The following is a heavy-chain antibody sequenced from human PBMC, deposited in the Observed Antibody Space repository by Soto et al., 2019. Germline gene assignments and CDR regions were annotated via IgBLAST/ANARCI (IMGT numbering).Heavy chain of an antibody. V-gene: IGHV1-2*02. D-gene: IGHD6-19*01. CDR1: GYTFSGFY. J-gene: IGHJ4*02. CDR3: ASAAVPGTAGLDF. Sequence: GASVKVSCKASGYTFSGFYMHWVRQAPGQGLEWMGWINPNSGGTKSAEKFQGRVTMTRDTSISTAYMELSRLTSDDTAVYHCASAAVPGTAGLDFWGQGTQVTVSS. CDR2: INPNSGGT.